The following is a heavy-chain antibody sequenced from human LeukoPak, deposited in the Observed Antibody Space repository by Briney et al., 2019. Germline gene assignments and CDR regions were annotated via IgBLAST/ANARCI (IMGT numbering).Heavy chain of an antibody. D-gene: IGHD3-22*01. CDR1: GGTFSSYA. J-gene: IGHJ4*02. CDR3: ARVTEYYYDSSGYYFDY. CDR2: IIPIFGTA. Sequence: GASVKVSCKSSGGTFSSYAISWVRQAPGHGLEWMGGIIPIFGTANYAQKFQGRVTITADESTSTAYMELSSLRSEDTAVYYCARVTEYYYDSSGYYFDYWGQGTLVTVSS. V-gene: IGHV1-69*13.